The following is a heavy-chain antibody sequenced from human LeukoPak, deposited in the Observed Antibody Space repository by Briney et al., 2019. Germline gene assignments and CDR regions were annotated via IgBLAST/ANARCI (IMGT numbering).Heavy chain of an antibody. J-gene: IGHJ5*02. CDR3: ARDRSMAAAGPRLSWFDP. CDR2: INWNGGST. V-gene: IGHV3-20*04. D-gene: IGHD6-13*01. CDR1: GFTFDDYG. Sequence: TGGSLRLSCAASGFTFDDYGMSWVRQAPGKGLEWVSGINWNGGSTGYADSVKGRFTISRDNAKNSLYLQMNSLRAEDTALYYCARDRSMAAAGPRLSWFDPWGQGTLVTVSS.